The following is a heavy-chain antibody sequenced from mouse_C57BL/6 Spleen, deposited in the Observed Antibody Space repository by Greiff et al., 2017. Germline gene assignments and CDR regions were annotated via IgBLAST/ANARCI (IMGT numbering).Heavy chain of an antibody. J-gene: IGHJ1*03. D-gene: IGHD4-1*01. CDR3: TRSSTGTWYFDV. Sequence: VQLQQSGAELVRPGASVTLSCKASGYTFTDYEMHWVKQTPVHGLEWIGAIDPETGGTAYNQKFKGKAILTADKSSSTAYMELRSLTSEDSAVYYCTRSSTGTWYFDVWGTGTTVTVSS. CDR1: GYTFTDYE. CDR2: IDPETGGT. V-gene: IGHV1-15*01.